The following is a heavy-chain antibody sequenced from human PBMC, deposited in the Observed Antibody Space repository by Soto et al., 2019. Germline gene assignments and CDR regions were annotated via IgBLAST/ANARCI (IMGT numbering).Heavy chain of an antibody. CDR1: GTTFSSYA. Sequence: ASVKVSCKASGTTFSSYAISWVRQAPGQGLEWMGGIIPIFGTTNYPQKFQGRLTITADESTSTAYMELSSLTSEDTAVYYCVARRYCSGGSCPDYFDYWGQGTLVTAPQ. D-gene: IGHD2-15*01. J-gene: IGHJ4*02. CDR3: VARRYCSGGSCPDYFDY. V-gene: IGHV1-69*13. CDR2: IIPIFGTT.